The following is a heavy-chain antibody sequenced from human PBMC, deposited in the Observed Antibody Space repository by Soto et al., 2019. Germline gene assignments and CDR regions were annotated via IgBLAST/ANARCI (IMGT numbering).Heavy chain of an antibody. CDR3: ARDSITIFGVVILFDY. CDR1: GFTFSSYG. D-gene: IGHD3-3*01. V-gene: IGHV3-33*08. CDR2: IRYNGSNK. J-gene: IGHJ4*02. Sequence: PGGSLRLSCAASGFTFSSYGMHWVRQAPGKGLEWVAVIRYNGSNKYYADSVKGRFTISRDNAKNTLYLQMNSLRAEDTAVYYCARDSITIFGVVILFDYWGQGTLVTVSS.